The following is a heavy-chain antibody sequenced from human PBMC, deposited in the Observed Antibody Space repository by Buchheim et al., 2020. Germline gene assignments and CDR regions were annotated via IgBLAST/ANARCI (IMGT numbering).Heavy chain of an antibody. V-gene: IGHV3-21*01. Sequence: EVQLVESGGGLVKPGGSLRLSCAASGFTFSDYSMNWVRQAPGKGLEWVSSISSSSSYIYYADSVKGRFTLSKDNAKNSLYLQMNSLRAEDTAVYYCARDPSRSRTTHINYWGQGTL. J-gene: IGHJ4*02. CDR2: ISSSSSYI. CDR3: ARDPSRSRTTHINY. CDR1: GFTFSDYS. D-gene: IGHD4-17*01.